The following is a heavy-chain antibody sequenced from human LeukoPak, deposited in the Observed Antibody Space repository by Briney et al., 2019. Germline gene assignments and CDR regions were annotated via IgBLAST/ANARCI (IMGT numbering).Heavy chain of an antibody. CDR3: ASLYGSGNAFDI. J-gene: IGHJ3*02. V-gene: IGHV1-18*01. CDR2: ISAYNGNT. Sequence: SVKVSCKASGYTFTSYGISWVRQAPGQGLEWMGWISAYNGNTNYAQKPQGRVTMTTDTSTSTAYMELRSLRSDDTAVYYCASLYGSGNAFDIWGQGTMVTVSS. D-gene: IGHD3-10*01. CDR1: GYTFTSYG.